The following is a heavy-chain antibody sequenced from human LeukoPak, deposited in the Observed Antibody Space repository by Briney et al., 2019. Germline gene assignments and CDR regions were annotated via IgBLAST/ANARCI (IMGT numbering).Heavy chain of an antibody. CDR3: ATRIAVAGTLDY. CDR2: IYSGAGT. J-gene: IGHJ4*02. CDR1: GFTVSSNY. D-gene: IGHD6-19*01. Sequence: GGSLRLSCAASGFTVSSNYMSWVRQAPGKGLEWVSVIYSGAGTYYADSVKGRFTISRDNSKNTLYLQMNSLRTEDTAVYYCATRIAVAGTLDYWGQGTLVTVSS. V-gene: IGHV3-66*01.